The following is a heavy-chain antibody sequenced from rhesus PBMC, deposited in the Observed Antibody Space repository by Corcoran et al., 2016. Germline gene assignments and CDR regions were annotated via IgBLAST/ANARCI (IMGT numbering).Heavy chain of an antibody. J-gene: IGHJ2*01. CDR1: GYSISSGYG. V-gene: IGHV4-122*02. Sequence: QLQLQESGPGLVKPSETLSLTCAVSGYSISSGYGWSWIRQPPGKGLDWIGYISSSGSPSYNPSLKSRVTISRDPSNNQVSLKLSSVTAADTAVYYCARVPYSGSFWYFDLWGPGTPITISS. CDR3: ARVPYSGSFWYFDL. D-gene: IGHD6-25*01. CDR2: ISSSGSP.